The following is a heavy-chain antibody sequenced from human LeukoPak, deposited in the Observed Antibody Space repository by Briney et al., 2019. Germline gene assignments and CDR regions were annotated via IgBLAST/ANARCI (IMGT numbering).Heavy chain of an antibody. CDR1: AFSLNAYN. CDR2: ISYTGTYI. Sequence: GASLRLSCAASAFSLNAYNMNCVSEAPGKRLEWVSSISYTGTYIYYADSVKCRFTISRDNAQNSLYLQMNSLRAEDTAIYYCVRDRGTYRPIDYWGQGTLVTVSS. J-gene: IGHJ4*02. D-gene: IGHD1-26*01. V-gene: IGHV3-21*04. CDR3: VRDRGTYRPIDY.